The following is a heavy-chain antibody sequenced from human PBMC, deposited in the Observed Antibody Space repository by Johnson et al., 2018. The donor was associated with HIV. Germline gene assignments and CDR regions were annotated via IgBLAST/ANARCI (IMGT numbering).Heavy chain of an antibody. V-gene: IGHV3-74*01. CDR3: AKDLFTEREDDVFDI. CDR2: INSDGSST. CDR1: GFTFSSYW. J-gene: IGHJ3*02. D-gene: IGHD1-26*01. Sequence: VQLVESGGGLVQPGGSLRLSCAASGFTFSSYWMHWVRQAPGKGLVWVSRINSDGSSTNYADSVKGRFTISRDNSKNTLYLQMNSLRAEDTAVYYCAKDLFTEREDDVFDIWGQGTMVTVSS.